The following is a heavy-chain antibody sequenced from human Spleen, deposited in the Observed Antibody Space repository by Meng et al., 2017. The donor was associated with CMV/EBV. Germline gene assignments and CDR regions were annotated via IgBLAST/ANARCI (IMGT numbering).Heavy chain of an antibody. J-gene: IGHJ4*02. D-gene: IGHD4-17*01. V-gene: IGHV3-66*02. CDR1: GLSVSRSY. CDR3: ARGLTLGDTLDC. CDR2: IYIGGTT. Sequence: GESLKISCGASGLSVSRSYMSWVRQAPGKGLEWVSSIYIGGTTYYADSVKGRFTISRDSSKNTLDLQMNSLRPEDTAMYFCARGLTLGDTLDCWGQGALVTVSS.